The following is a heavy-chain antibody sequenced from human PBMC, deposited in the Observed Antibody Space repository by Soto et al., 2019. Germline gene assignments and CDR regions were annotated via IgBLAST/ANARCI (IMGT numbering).Heavy chain of an antibody. Sequence: GASVKVSCKASGGTFSSYTISWVRQAPGQGLEWMGRIIPILGIVNYAQKFQGRVTITADKSTSTAYMELSSLRSEDTAVYYCASGDGAVVVPAAPDYYYYYMDVWGKGITVTVSS. V-gene: IGHV1-69*02. CDR3: ASGDGAVVVPAAPDYYYYYMDV. CDR2: IIPILGIV. J-gene: IGHJ6*03. D-gene: IGHD2-2*01. CDR1: GGTFSSYT.